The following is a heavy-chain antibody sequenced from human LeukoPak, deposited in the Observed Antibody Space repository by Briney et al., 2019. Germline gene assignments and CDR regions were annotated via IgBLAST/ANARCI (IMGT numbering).Heavy chain of an antibody. D-gene: IGHD1-7*01. CDR2: INPSGRT. V-gene: IGHV4-34*01. J-gene: IGHJ6*03. CDR3: ARRWNYGTDYYMDV. Sequence: PSETLSLTCSVYGGSFNLYYWGWIRQTPGKGLEWIGEINPSGRTNYNPSLKSRVTTSIDTSKNQFSLSLSSLTAADTAVYYCARRWNYGTDYYMDVWGKGTMVTVSS. CDR1: GGSFNLYY.